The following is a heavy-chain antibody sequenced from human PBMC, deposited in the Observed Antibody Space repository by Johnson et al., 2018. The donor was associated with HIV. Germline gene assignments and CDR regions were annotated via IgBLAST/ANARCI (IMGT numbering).Heavy chain of an antibody. CDR1: GLIFSRSW. Sequence: EVQLVESGGGLVQPGGSLRLSCAASGLIFSRSWMHWVRQAPGKGLVWVSRTNSDGSSTNYADSVTGRFTISRDGSKNTLFLQMNSLRAEDTAVYYCARRCSSSSCSHGAFDIWGQGTVVTVSS. J-gene: IGHJ3*02. CDR2: TNSDGSST. V-gene: IGHV3-74*01. CDR3: ARRCSSSSCSHGAFDI. D-gene: IGHD2-2*01.